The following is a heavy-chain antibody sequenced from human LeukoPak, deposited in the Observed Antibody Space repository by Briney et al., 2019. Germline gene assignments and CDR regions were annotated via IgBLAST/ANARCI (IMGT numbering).Heavy chain of an antibody. V-gene: IGHV3-7*01. CDR1: GFTFSSYW. Sequence: GGSLRLSCAASGFTFSSYWMSWVRQAPGKGLEWVANIKQDGSEKYYVDSVKGRFTISRDNAKNSLYLQMNSLRAEDTAVYYCARGPTYYYGPYYYYYKDVWGKGTTVTVSS. CDR3: ARGPTYYYGPYYYYYKDV. J-gene: IGHJ6*03. CDR2: IKQDGSEK. D-gene: IGHD3-10*01.